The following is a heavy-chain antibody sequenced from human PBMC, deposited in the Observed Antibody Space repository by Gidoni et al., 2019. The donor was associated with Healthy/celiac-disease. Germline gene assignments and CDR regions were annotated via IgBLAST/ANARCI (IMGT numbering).Heavy chain of an antibody. CDR3: TTEGVGEFDY. V-gene: IGHV3-15*01. J-gene: IGHJ4*02. CDR1: GFTFSNAW. Sequence: EVQLVESGGGLVKPGGSLRTSCAAAGFTFSNAWMSWVRKAPGKGLEWVGRIKSKTDGGTTDYGAPVKGRFTISRDVSKNTLYLQMTSLKTEDIAVYYCTTEGVGEFDYWGQGTLVTVSS. CDR2: IKSKTDGGTT. D-gene: IGHD3-10*01.